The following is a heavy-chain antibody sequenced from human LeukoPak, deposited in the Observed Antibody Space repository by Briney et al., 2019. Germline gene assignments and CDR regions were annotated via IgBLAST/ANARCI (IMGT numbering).Heavy chain of an antibody. CDR1: GYTFTSYY. CDR2: IIPILGIA. Sequence: GASVKVSCKASGYTFTSYYMHWVRQAPGQGLEWMGRIIPILGIANYAQKFQGRVTITADKSTSTAYMELSSLRSEDTAVYYCASGRGTQYQLLFSWGQGTLVTVSS. D-gene: IGHD2-2*01. J-gene: IGHJ4*02. CDR3: ASGRGTQYQLLFS. V-gene: IGHV1-69*02.